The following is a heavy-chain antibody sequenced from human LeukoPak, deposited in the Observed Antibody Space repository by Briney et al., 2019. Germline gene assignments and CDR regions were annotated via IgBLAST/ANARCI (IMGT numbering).Heavy chain of an antibody. CDR1: GFTFSSYA. CDR3: AKDHMYYYDSSGYYLSGY. Sequence: GGSLRLSCAASGFTFSSYAMSWVRQAPGKGLEWVSAISGSGGSTHYADSVKGRFTISRDNSKNTLYLQMNSLRAEDTAVYYCAKDHMYYYDSSGYYLSGYWGQGTLVTVSS. CDR2: ISGSGGST. V-gene: IGHV3-23*01. D-gene: IGHD3-22*01. J-gene: IGHJ4*02.